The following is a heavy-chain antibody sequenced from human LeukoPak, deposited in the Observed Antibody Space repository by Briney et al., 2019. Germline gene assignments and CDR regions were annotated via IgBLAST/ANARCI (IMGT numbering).Heavy chain of an antibody. CDR2: IYYSGST. Sequence: PSETLSLTCAVSGGSISSYYWSWIRQPPGKGLEWIGYIYYSGSTNYNPSLKSRVTISVDTSKNQFSLKLSSVTAADTAVYYCARDPAVAGSHWFDPWGQGTLVTVSS. CDR1: GGSISSYY. J-gene: IGHJ5*02. D-gene: IGHD6-19*01. V-gene: IGHV4-59*01. CDR3: ARDPAVAGSHWFDP.